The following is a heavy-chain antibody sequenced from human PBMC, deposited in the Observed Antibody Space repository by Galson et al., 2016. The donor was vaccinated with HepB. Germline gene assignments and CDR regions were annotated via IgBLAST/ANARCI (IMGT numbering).Heavy chain of an antibody. D-gene: IGHD5-18*01. CDR2: ISYDGDTK. Sequence: SLRLSCAASGFTFSTYGMHWVRQAPGKGLEWVAVISYDGDTKYHADSVKGRFTISRDNFKNTLYLQMHRLRFEDTAVYYCASDPRQWQRGYNYGFEYWGQGTLVSVSS. CDR1: GFTFSTYG. CDR3: ASDPRQWQRGYNYGFEY. V-gene: IGHV3-30*03. J-gene: IGHJ4*02.